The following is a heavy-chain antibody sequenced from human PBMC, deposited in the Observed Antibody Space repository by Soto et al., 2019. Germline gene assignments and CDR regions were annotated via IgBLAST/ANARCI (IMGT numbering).Heavy chain of an antibody. CDR2: ISNAGSNK. V-gene: IGHV3-30*18. Sequence: QVQLVESGGGVVQPGKSLRLSCAAFGFAFSYYGMHWVRQAPGKGLEWVALISNAGSNKYDADSLKGRFTITRDNSKNTLYLQVNSPAAGDPAVYYCAKERDCGGTSCQFWEPSYWGQGKLVIVSS. CDR3: AKERDCGGTSCQFWEPSY. J-gene: IGHJ4*02. D-gene: IGHD2-2*01. CDR1: GFAFSYYG.